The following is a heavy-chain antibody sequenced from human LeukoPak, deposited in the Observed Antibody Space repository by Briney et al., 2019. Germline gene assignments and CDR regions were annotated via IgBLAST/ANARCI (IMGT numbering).Heavy chain of an antibody. CDR2: MRYDGSNK. CDR3: AKDRSSAYGDLDY. D-gene: IGHD4-17*01. Sequence: PGGSLRLSCTASGFTFSNYAMRWVRQAPGRGLEWVALMRYDGSNKYYADSVKGRFTISRDNSKNTLYLQMNSLRPEDTAVYFCAKDRSSAYGDLDYWGQGTLVSVSS. CDR1: GFTFSNYA. J-gene: IGHJ4*02. V-gene: IGHV3-30*02.